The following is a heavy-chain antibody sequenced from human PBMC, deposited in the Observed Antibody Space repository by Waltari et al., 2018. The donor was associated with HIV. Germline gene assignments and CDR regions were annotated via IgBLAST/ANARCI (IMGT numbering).Heavy chain of an antibody. CDR2: IYYSGST. D-gene: IGHD3-22*01. CDR3: ARLEIDNSGYYYDDH. CDR1: GGSISSSSYY. Sequence: QLQLQESGPGLVKPSETLSLTCTVSGGSISSSSYYWGWIRQPPGKGLEWIGNIYYSGSTYYSPSLKSRDTMSVDTSKNQFSLKLSSVTAADTAVYYCARLEIDNSGYYYDDHWGQGTLVTVSS. J-gene: IGHJ4*02. V-gene: IGHV4-39*01.